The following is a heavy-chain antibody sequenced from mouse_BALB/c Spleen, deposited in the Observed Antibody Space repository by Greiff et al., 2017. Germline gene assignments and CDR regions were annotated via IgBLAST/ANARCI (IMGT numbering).Heavy chain of an antibody. CDR3: ARGATDAMDY. V-gene: IGHV5-9-4*01. CDR1: GFTFSSYA. D-gene: IGHD3-1*01. CDR2: ISSGGSYT. Sequence: EVQLVESGGGLVKPGGSLKLSCAASGFTFSSYAMSWVRQSPEKRLEWVAEISSGGSYTYYPDTVTGRFTISRDNAKNTLYLEMSSLRSEDTAMYYCARGATDAMDYWGQGTSVTVSS. J-gene: IGHJ4*01.